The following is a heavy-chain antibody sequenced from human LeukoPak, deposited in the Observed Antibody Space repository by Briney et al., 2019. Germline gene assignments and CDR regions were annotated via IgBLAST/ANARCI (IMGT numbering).Heavy chain of an antibody. CDR3: ARARGYSYGYRTHGSYYHYYMDV. V-gene: IGHV4-34*01. D-gene: IGHD5-18*01. J-gene: IGHJ6*03. CDR2: INHSGST. CDR1: GGSFSGYY. Sequence: SETLSLTCAVYGGSFSGYYWSWIRQPPGKGLEWIGEINHSGSTNYNPSLKSRVTISVDTSKNQFSLKLSSVTAADTAVYYCARARGYSYGYRTHGSYYHYYMDVWGKGTTVTVSS.